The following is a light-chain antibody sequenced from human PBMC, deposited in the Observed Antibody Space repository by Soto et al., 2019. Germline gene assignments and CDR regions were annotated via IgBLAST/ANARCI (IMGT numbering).Light chain of an antibody. Sequence: EIVLTQSPATLSLSPGNRATLSCRASQSVSGYLAWYQQKPGQAPRLLIYDASNRATGLPARFSGSGSGTDFTLPSPSLEPEDFAVYYCQQRSNWPSTFGGGTKVEL. CDR1: QSVSGY. CDR3: QQRSNWPST. CDR2: DAS. V-gene: IGKV3-11*01. J-gene: IGKJ4*02.